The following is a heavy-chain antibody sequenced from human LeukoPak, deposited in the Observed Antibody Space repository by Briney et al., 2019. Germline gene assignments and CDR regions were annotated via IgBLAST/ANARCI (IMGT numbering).Heavy chain of an antibody. D-gene: IGHD3-22*01. CDR2: ISSSSSYT. Sequence: GRSLRLSCAASGFTFSDYYMSWIRQAPGKGLEWVSYISSSSSYTNYADSVKGRFTISRDNAKNSLYLQMNSLRAEDTAVYYCARGKDYYDSSGYYYSLNGMDVWGQGTTVTVSS. CDR1: GFTFSDYY. J-gene: IGHJ6*02. V-gene: IGHV3-11*06. CDR3: ARGKDYYDSSGYYYSLNGMDV.